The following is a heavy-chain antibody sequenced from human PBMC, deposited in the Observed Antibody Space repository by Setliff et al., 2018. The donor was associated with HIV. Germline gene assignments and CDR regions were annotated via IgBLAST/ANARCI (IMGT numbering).Heavy chain of an antibody. Sequence: ASVKVSCKTSGYSVATYGISWVRQAPGQGLEWMGWISAYNGNTNYAQKFHGRVSMTTDASTSTAYMELTSLRSDDTAVYYCARRRCSTYHSFDFWGQGTLVTVSS. CDR1: GYSVATYG. J-gene: IGHJ4*03. D-gene: IGHD1-26*01. CDR3: ARRRCSTYHSFDF. CDR2: ISAYNGNT. V-gene: IGHV1-18*01.